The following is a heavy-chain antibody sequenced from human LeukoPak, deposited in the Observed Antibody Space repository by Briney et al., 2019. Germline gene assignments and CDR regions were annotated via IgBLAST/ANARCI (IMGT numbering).Heavy chain of an antibody. J-gene: IGHJ4*02. CDR3: AKGGRITMIVVVIPAPLHFDY. CDR1: GFTFSSYA. CDR2: ISGSGGST. D-gene: IGHD3-22*01. Sequence: GGSLRLSCAASGFTFSSYAMSWVRQAPGKGLEWVSAISGSGGSTYYADSVKGRFTISRDNSKNTLYLQMNSLRAEDTAVYYCAKGGRITMIVVVIPAPLHFDYWGQGTLVTVSS. V-gene: IGHV3-23*01.